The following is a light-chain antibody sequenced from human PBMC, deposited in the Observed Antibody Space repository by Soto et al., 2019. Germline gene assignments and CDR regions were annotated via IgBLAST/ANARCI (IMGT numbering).Light chain of an antibody. CDR3: QKIYFTSCS. J-gene: IGKJ3*01. V-gene: IGKV1-39*01. CDR1: QSISNY. CDR2: AAS. Sequence: DIQMTQSPSSLSASVGDRVTITCRASQSISNYLNWYQQKPGKAPKLLIYAASSLQSGVPSRFSGSGSGTDFTLTISILQLEDFATYSGQKIYFTSCSFGPGTHVDI.